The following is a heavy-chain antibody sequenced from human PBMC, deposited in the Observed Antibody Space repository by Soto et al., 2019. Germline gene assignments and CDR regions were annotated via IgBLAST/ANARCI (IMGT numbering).Heavy chain of an antibody. D-gene: IGHD4-17*01. CDR3: ARDPGDASAFGI. J-gene: IGHJ3*02. CDR1: GFTFSSYG. CDR2: IWYDGSNK. V-gene: IGHV3-33*01. Sequence: QVQLVESGGGVVQPGRSLRLSCAASGFTFSSYGMHWVRQAPGKGLEWVAVIWYDGSNKYYADSVKGRFTISRDNSKNTLYLQMNSLRAEDTAVYYCARDPGDASAFGIWGQGTMVTVSS.